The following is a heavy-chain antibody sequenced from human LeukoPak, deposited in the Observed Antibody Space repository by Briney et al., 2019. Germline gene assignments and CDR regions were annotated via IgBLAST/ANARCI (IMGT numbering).Heavy chain of an antibody. CDR1: GGSISSYY. D-gene: IGHD1-26*01. J-gene: IGHJ1*01. CDR3: ARAVSGTYGHFQH. V-gene: IGHV4-59*01. Sequence: SETLSLTCTVSGGSISSYYWSWIRQPPGKGLEWIGYIYYSGSTNYNPSLKSRVTISVDTSKNQFSLKVTSVTAADTAVYYRARAVSGTYGHFQHWGQGTLVTVSS. CDR2: IYYSGST.